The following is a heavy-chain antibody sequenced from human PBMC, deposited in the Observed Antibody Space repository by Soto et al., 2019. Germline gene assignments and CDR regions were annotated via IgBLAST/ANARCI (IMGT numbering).Heavy chain of an antibody. CDR3: ARGSYDFWGGYYLSDY. J-gene: IGHJ4*02. V-gene: IGHV3-74*01. CDR2: INSDGSST. Sequence: EVQLVESGGGLVQPGGSLRLSCAASGFTFSSYWMHWVRQAPGKGLVWVSRINSDGSSTSYADSVKGRFTISRDNAKNTLYLQMNSLRAEDTAVYYCARGSYDFWGGYYLSDYWGQGTLVTVSS. D-gene: IGHD3-3*01. CDR1: GFTFSSYW.